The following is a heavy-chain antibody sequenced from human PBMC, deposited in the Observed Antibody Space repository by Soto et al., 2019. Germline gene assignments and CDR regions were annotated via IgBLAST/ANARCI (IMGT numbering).Heavy chain of an antibody. V-gene: IGHV4-59*01. D-gene: IGHD1-1*01. CDR2: IYYSGST. CDR1: GGSISSYY. Sequence: SETLSLTCTVFGGSISSYYWSWIRQPPGKGLEWIGYIYYSGSTNYNPSLKSRVTISVDTSKNQFSLKLSSVTAADKPVYYCARVETGTTGWFDPWGQGTLVTVSS. CDR3: ARVETGTTGWFDP. J-gene: IGHJ5*02.